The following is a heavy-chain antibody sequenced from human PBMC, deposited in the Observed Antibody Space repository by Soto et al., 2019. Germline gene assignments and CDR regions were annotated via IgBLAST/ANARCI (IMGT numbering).Heavy chain of an antibody. V-gene: IGHV4-34*12. J-gene: IGHJ4*02. Sequence: SETLSLTCAVSGGSFSGYYWSWIRQPPGKGLEWIGEIIHTGSTNYNPSLKSRTTISVDTSKKQFSLKLSSVTAADTAVYYCARVGQPPSDYWGQGTLVTVSS. D-gene: IGHD2-2*01. CDR3: ARVGQPPSDY. CDR1: GGSFSGYY. CDR2: IIHTGST.